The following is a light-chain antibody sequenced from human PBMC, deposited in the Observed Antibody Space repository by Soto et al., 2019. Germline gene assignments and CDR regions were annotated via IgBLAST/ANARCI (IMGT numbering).Light chain of an antibody. CDR1: QSISYY. CDR2: DAS. CDR3: QQRGNWPPT. Sequence: IVLTQSPATLSLSAGERATLFYRASQSISYYLAWYQQKPGQAPRIIIYDASNRATGIPPRFSGSGSGTDFTLTISSLESEDVAVYFCQQRGNWPPTLGGGTKVDIK. J-gene: IGKJ4*01. V-gene: IGKV3-11*01.